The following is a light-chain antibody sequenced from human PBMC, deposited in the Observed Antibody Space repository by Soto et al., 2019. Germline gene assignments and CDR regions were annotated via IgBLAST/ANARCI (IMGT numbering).Light chain of an antibody. V-gene: IGKV3-20*01. J-gene: IGKJ3*01. CDR3: QQYGSLWFP. CDR2: GAS. Sequence: EIVLTQSPGTLSWSPGERATLSCRARQRVSSSYLAWYQQKPRQAPRLRIYGASSRSTGIPDRFSGSGSGIDFPLTFSRLEPEEFAVYYCQQYGSLWFPFGPGNKVPIK. CDR1: QRVSSSY.